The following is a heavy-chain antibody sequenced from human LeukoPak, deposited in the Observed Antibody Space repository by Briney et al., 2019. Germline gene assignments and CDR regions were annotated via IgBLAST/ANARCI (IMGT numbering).Heavy chain of an antibody. CDR2: IYYSGST. J-gene: IGHJ4*02. V-gene: IGHV4-39*01. CDR1: GGSISSSSYY. Sequence: SETLSLTCTVSGGSISSSSYYWGWIRQPPGKGLEWIGSIYYSGSTYYNPSLKSRVTISVDTSKNQFSLKLSSVTAADMAVYYCARLPTMVRELDYWGQGTLVTVSS. D-gene: IGHD3-10*01. CDR3: ARLPTMVRELDY.